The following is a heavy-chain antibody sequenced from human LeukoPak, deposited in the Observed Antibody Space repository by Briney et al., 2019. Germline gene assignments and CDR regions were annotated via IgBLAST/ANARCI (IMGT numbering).Heavy chain of an antibody. J-gene: IGHJ3*02. CDR3: ASSIWYGGTRDAFDI. Sequence: GESLKISCKGSGYSFTSYWIGWVCQMPGKGLECMGIIYPGDSDTRYSPSFQGQVTISADKSISTAYLQWSSLKASDTAMYYCASSIWYGGTRDAFDIWGQGTMVTVSS. D-gene: IGHD3-3*02. V-gene: IGHV5-51*01. CDR2: IYPGDSDT. CDR1: GYSFTSYW.